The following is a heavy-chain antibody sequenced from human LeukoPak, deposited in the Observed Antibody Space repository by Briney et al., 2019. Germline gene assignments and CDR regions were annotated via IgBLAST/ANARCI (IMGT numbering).Heavy chain of an antibody. Sequence: PSETLSLTCTVSGGSISSYYWSWIRQPPGKGLEWIGYIYYSGSTNYNPSLKSRVTISVDTSKNQFSLKLSSVTAADTAVYYCASSKDYYGSGREHWGQGTLVTVSS. CDR2: IYYSGST. V-gene: IGHV4-59*08. CDR1: GGSISSYY. J-gene: IGHJ1*01. D-gene: IGHD3-10*01. CDR3: ASSKDYYGSGREH.